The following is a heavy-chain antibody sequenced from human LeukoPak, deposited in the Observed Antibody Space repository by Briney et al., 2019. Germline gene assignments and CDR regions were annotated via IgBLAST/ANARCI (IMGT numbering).Heavy chain of an antibody. CDR1: GGSISSSSYY. D-gene: IGHD2-15*01. CDR2: IYYTGSP. V-gene: IGHV4-39*07. J-gene: IGHJ4*02. CDR3: ARGGWWPSSYYFDY. Sequence: SETLSLTCTVSGGSISSSSYYWGWIRQPPGKGLEWIGSIYYTGSPYYNPSLKSRVTISVDTSKNQFSLKLSSVTAADTAVYYCARGGWWPSSYYFDYWGQGTLVTVSS.